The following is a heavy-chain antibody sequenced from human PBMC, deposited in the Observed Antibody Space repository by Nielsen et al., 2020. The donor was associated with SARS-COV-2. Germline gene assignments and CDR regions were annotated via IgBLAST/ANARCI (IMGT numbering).Heavy chain of an antibody. CDR3: ARYYVSGMYGMDV. CDR1: GGSISSSNW. J-gene: IGHJ6*02. CDR2: IYHSGST. Sequence: SETLSLTCAVSGGSISSSNWWSWIRQPPGKGLEWITYIYHSGSTYYNPSLKSRVSISVDTSKNQFSLNLSSVTAADTAMYYCARYYVSGMYGMDVWGPGTTVTVSS. D-gene: IGHD3-10*01. V-gene: IGHV4-4*02.